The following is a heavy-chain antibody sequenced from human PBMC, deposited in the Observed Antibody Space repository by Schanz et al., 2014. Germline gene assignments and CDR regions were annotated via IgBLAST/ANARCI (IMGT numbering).Heavy chain of an antibody. V-gene: IGHV3-30*18. Sequence: VQLVESGGGLVKPGGSLRLSCAASGFTFSSYSMNWVRQAPGKGLEWVALISNDGSIKYYADSVKGRFTISRDNSENTLYLQMNSLSADDTAVCYCAKGMGYCSGGTCYDYYYYGLDVWGQGTTVTVSS. J-gene: IGHJ6*02. D-gene: IGHD2-15*01. CDR3: AKGMGYCSGGTCYDYYYYGLDV. CDR2: ISNDGSIK. CDR1: GFTFSSYS.